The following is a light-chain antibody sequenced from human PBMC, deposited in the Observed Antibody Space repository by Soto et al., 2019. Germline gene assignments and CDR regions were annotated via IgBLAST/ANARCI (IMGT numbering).Light chain of an antibody. CDR2: DVS. V-gene: IGKV1-5*01. Sequence: DVQMTQSPSTLSASVGDRVTITCRASQSINNLLAWYQQKPGKAPKLLIYDVSTLESGVPSRFSGSGSGTEFTLAISSLQPEDVATYYCQQYDSYPLPSGGGTRVEIK. J-gene: IGKJ4*01. CDR3: QQYDSYPLP. CDR1: QSINNL.